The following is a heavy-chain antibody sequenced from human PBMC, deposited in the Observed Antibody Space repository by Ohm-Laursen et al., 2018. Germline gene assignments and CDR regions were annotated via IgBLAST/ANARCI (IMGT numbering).Heavy chain of an antibody. J-gene: IGHJ4*02. Sequence: SLRLSCSASGFTLNSHWMHWVRQGPEEGLVWVSRITSDGTSTAYADSVRGRFTISRDTAKNTLYLQMNSLRVEDTAVYYCARNPYDYWGQGTLVTVSS. V-gene: IGHV3-74*01. CDR1: GFTLNSHW. CDR3: ARNPYDY. CDR2: ITSDGTST. D-gene: IGHD1-14*01.